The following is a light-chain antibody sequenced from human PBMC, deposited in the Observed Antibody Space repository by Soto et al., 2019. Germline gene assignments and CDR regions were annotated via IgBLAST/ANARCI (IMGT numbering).Light chain of an antibody. J-gene: IGKJ4*01. CDR3: QQRVSWPLT. Sequence: EIVLTQAPATLYLSPGERATLSCRASQSVRSYLAWYQQKPGQAPRLLISDASDRAAGIPARFSGSGTGTVFTLTISSLEPEDFAVYYCQQRVSWPLTFGGGT. CDR1: QSVRSY. V-gene: IGKV3-11*01. CDR2: DAS.